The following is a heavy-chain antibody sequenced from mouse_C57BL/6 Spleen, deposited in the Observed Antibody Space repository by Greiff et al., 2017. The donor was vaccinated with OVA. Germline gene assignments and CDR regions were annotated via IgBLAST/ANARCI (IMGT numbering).Heavy chain of an antibody. D-gene: IGHD1-1*02. J-gene: IGHJ2*01. CDR1: GFTFSSYA. Sequence: EVQLQESGGGLVKPGGSLKLSCAASGFTFSSYAMSWVRQTPEKRLEWVATISDGGSYTYYPDNVKGRFTISRDNAKNNLYLQMSHLKSEDTAMYYCARDMALYYFDYWGQGTTLTVSS. CDR2: ISDGGSYT. V-gene: IGHV5-4*01. CDR3: ARDMALYYFDY.